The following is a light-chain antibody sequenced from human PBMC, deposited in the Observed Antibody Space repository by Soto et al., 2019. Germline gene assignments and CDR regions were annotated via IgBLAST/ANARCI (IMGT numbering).Light chain of an antibody. CDR2: EVS. Sequence: QSVLTQPASVSGSPGQSITISCTGTSSDVGSYNLVSWYQQHPGKAPKLMTYEVSKRPSGVSNRFSGSKSGNTASLTISGLQAEDEADYYCCSYAGSSTFYVVFGGGTKLTVL. V-gene: IGLV2-23*02. J-gene: IGLJ2*01. CDR1: SSDVGSYNL. CDR3: CSYAGSSTFYVV.